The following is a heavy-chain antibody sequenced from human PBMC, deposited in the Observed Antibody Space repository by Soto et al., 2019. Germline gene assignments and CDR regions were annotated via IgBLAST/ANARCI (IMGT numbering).Heavy chain of an antibody. CDR1: GFTFDDYA. CDR3: AKDMGYILTGSLGY. D-gene: IGHD3-9*01. J-gene: IGHJ4*02. Sequence: GGSLRLSCAASGFTFDDYAMHWVRQAPGKGLEWVSGISWNSGSIGYADSVKGRFTISRDNAKNSLYLQMNSLRAEDTALYYCAKDMGYILTGSLGYWGQGTLVTVSS. CDR2: ISWNSGSI. V-gene: IGHV3-9*01.